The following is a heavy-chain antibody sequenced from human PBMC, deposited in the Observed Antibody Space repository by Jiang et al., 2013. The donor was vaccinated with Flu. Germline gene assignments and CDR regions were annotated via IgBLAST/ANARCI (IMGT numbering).Heavy chain of an antibody. J-gene: IGHJ6*02. CDR1: GFTFSSYG. Sequence: RLSCAASGFTFSSYGMHWVRQAPGKGLEWVAVIWYDGSNKYYADSVKGRFTISRDNSKNTLYLQMNSLRAEDTAVYYCARDQVDSSSSPGYYGMDVWGQGTTVTVSS. V-gene: IGHV3-33*08. CDR3: ARDQVDSSSSPGYYGMDV. D-gene: IGHD6-13*01. CDR2: IWYDGSNK.